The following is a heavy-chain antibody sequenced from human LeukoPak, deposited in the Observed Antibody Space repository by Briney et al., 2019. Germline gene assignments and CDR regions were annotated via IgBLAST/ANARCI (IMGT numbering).Heavy chain of an antibody. CDR2: IYYDGSDK. J-gene: IGHJ4*02. Sequence: GGSLRLSCAASGFTFSGYAMHWVRQAPGKGLEWVAVIYYDGSDKYYVDSVKGRFAVSRDNSKNTLYLQMNNLRVEDTAVYHCARDRSQHYFDYWGQGALVTVSS. CDR3: ARDRSQHYFDY. CDR1: GFTFSGYA. V-gene: IGHV3-30*09. D-gene: IGHD5-18*01.